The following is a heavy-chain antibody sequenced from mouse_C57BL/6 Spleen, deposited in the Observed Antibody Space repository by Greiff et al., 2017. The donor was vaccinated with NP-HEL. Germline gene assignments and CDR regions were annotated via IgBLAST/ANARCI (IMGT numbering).Heavy chain of an antibody. CDR2: IYPSDSET. D-gene: IGHD3-2*02. Sequence: QVQLQQPGAELVRPGSSVKLSCKASGYTFTSYWMDWVKQRPGQGLEWIGNIYPSDSETHYNQKFKDKATLTVDKSSSTAYMQLSSLTSEDSAVYYCARSKDSSGSYAMDYWGQGTSVTVSS. CDR1: GYTFTSYW. J-gene: IGHJ4*01. CDR3: ARSKDSSGSYAMDY. V-gene: IGHV1-61*01.